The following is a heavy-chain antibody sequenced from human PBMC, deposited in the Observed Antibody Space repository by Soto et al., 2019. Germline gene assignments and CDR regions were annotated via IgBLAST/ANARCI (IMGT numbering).Heavy chain of an antibody. J-gene: IGHJ4*02. CDR1: GFTFSSYA. Sequence: EVQLSESGGGLVQPGGSLRLSCAASGFTFSSYAMSWVRQAPGKGLEWVSGMSGSGGTAYYRDSGKGRFTISRDNSKQTLYLQMNSLRAEDTALYYCAKGPIFGVENIYDYWGQGTLVTVSS. D-gene: IGHD3-3*01. V-gene: IGHV3-23*01. CDR3: AKGPIFGVENIYDY. CDR2: MSGSGGTA.